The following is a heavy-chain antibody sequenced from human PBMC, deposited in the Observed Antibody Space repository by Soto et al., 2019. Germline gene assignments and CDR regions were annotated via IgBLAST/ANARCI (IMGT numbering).Heavy chain of an antibody. CDR3: AREGDYDILTGYYWEGPYYMDV. CDR1: GFTFSDYY. J-gene: IGHJ6*03. CDR2: ISSSGSTI. V-gene: IGHV3-11*01. Sequence: GGSLRLSCAASGFTFSDYYMSWIRQAPGKGLEWVSYISSSGSTIYYADSVKGRFTISRDNAKNSLYLQMNSLRAEDTAVYYCAREGDYDILTGYYWEGPYYMDVWGKGTTVTVSS. D-gene: IGHD3-9*01.